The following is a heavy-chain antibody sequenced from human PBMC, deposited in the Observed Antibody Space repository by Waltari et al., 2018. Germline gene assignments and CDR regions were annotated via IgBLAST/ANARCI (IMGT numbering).Heavy chain of an antibody. D-gene: IGHD4-17*01. CDR1: GFTFSSYG. Sequence: QVQLVESGGGVVQPGRSLRLSCAASGFTFSSYGMHWVRQAPGKGVEWVAGIWYYGSNKYYADSVKGRFTISRDKSKNTLYLQMNSLRAEDTAVYYCARDGQAYGDYEPFDYWGQGTLVTVAS. J-gene: IGHJ4*02. CDR2: IWYYGSNK. V-gene: IGHV3-33*01. CDR3: ARDGQAYGDYEPFDY.